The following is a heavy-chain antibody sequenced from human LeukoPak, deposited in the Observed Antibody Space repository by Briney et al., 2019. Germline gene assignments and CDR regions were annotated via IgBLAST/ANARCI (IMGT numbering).Heavy chain of an antibody. D-gene: IGHD4-17*01. V-gene: IGHV4-34*01. Sequence: SETLSLTCAVYGGSFSGYYWSWIRQPPGKGLEWIGEINHSGSTNYNPSLKSRVTISVDTSKNQFSLKLSSVTAADTAVYYCARDFGDYRVDYWGQGTLVTVSS. CDR2: INHSGST. J-gene: IGHJ4*02. CDR3: ARDFGDYRVDY. CDR1: GGSFSGYY.